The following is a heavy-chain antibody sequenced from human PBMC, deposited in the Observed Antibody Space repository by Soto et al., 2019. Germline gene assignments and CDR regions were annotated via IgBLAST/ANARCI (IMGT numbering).Heavy chain of an antibody. V-gene: IGHV4-59*01. D-gene: IGHD4-17*01. J-gene: IGHJ4*02. CDR1: GDSISSYY. Sequence: PSETLAITFPVSGDSISSYYWCWIRQPPGKGLEWIGFIYYSGSTNYNPSLKSRVTRSVDASNNPFSPKLRSVTAADTAVYYCARGRTTVVTFYDYWGQGPLVTDSS. CDR2: IYYSGST. CDR3: ARGRTTVVTFYDY.